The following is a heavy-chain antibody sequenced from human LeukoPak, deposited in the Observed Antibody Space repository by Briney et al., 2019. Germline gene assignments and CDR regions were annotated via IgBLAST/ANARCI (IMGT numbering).Heavy chain of an antibody. CDR2: INPNSGGT. CDR1: GYTFTSYY. V-gene: IGHV1-2*02. J-gene: IGHJ4*02. Sequence: ASVKVSCKASGYTFTSYYMHWVRQAPGQGLEWMGWINPNSGGTNYAQKFQGRVTMTRDTSISTAYMELSRLRSDDTAVYYCARAGKQYYDFWSGYHHFDYWGQGTLVTVSS. D-gene: IGHD3-3*01. CDR3: ARAGKQYYDFWSGYHHFDY.